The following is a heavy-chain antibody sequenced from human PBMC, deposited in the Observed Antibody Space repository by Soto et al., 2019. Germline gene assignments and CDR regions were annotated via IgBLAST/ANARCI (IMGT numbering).Heavy chain of an antibody. CDR2: ISYDGSNK. Sequence: QVQLVESGGGVVQPGRSLRLSCAASGFTFSSYGMHWVRQAPGKGLEWVAVISYDGSNKYYADSVKGRFTISRDNSKNTLYLQMNSLRAEDTAVYYCVKKCLGGPTYYYGSGSWYYFDYWGQGTLVTVSS. CDR1: GFTFSSYG. D-gene: IGHD3-10*01. V-gene: IGHV3-30*18. CDR3: VKKCLGGPTYYYGSGSWYYFDY. J-gene: IGHJ4*02.